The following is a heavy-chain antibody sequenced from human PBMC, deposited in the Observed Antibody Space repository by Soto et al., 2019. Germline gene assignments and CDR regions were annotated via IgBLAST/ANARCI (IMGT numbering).Heavy chain of an antibody. CDR3: ARTTMVRGDSTFYYYYPMDV. J-gene: IGHJ6*01. V-gene: IGHV3-30*04. CDR1: GFTFRTYA. CDR2: MSFDGSNK. Sequence: QVQLVESGGGVVQPERSLRLSCAASGFTFRTYAMHWVRQAPGKALEWVAVMSFDGSNKYYADSVKGRFTISRDNSKNTLYLQVNTLRAEDTAVYYCARTTMVRGDSTFYYYYPMDVWGQGTTVTVSA. D-gene: IGHD3-10*01.